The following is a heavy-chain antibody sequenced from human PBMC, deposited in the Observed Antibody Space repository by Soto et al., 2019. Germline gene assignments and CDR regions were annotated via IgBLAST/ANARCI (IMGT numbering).Heavy chain of an antibody. CDR1: GVTFSSYW. V-gene: IGHV3-7*04. CDR2: IKQHGSEK. D-gene: IGHD3-9*01. CDR3: ARAVGYFDWLLSFDY. J-gene: IGHJ4*02. Sequence: HPGGSLRLSCAASGVTFSSYWMSGVRQAPGKGLEWVANIKQHGSEKYYVDSVKGRFTISRDNAKNSLYLQMNSLRAEDTAVYYCARAVGYFDWLLSFDYWGQGTLVTVSS.